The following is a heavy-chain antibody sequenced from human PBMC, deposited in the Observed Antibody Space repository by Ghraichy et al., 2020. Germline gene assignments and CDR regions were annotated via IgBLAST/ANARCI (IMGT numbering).Heavy chain of an antibody. CDR1: GFTVSSNY. J-gene: IGHJ6*02. V-gene: IGHV3-53*01. D-gene: IGHD6-6*01. Sequence: GGSLRLSCAASGFTVSSNYMSWVRQAPGKGLEWVSVIYSGGSTYYADSVKGRFTISRDNSKNTLYLQMNSLRAEDTAVYYCARDKMASSSSHYYYYGMDVWGQGTTVTVSS. CDR3: ARDKMASSSSHYYYYGMDV. CDR2: IYSGGST.